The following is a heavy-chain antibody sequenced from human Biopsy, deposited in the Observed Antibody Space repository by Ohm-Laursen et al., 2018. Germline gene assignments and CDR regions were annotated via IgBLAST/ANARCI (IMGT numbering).Heavy chain of an antibody. CDR1: GGSISGYY. V-gene: IGHV4-59*01. J-gene: IGHJ4*02. CDR3: ARVGGAATGFDQ. D-gene: IGHD1-26*01. CDR2: IWSSGTT. Sequence: SETLSLTCSISGGSISGYYWNWIRQSPGKGLEWIGYIWSSGTTDYNPSLQSRVSMSLELSTDQFSLKVDSVTAADTAVYYCARVGGAATGFDQWGQGIPVTVSS.